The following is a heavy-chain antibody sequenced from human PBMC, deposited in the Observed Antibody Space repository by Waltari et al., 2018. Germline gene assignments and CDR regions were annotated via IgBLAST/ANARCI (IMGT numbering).Heavy chain of an antibody. CDR1: GYTFTGYY. V-gene: IGHV1-2*02. CDR2: INPNSGGT. Sequence: QLVQSGAEVKKPGASVKVSCKASGYTFTGYYMHWVRQAPGQGLEWMGWINPNSGGTNYAQKFQGRVTMTRDTSISTAYMELSRLRSDDTAVYYCARTPAYCGGDCYSGAFDIWGQGTMVTVSS. D-gene: IGHD2-21*01. CDR3: ARTPAYCGGDCYSGAFDI. J-gene: IGHJ3*02.